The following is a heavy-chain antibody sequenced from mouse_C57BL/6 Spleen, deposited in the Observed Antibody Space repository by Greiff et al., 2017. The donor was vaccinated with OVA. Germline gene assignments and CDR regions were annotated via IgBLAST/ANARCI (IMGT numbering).Heavy chain of an antibody. Sequence: VQLQQSGPELVKPGASVKISCKASGYTFTDYYMNWVKQSHGKSLEWIGDINPNNGGTSYNQKFKGKATLTVDKSSSTAYMELRSLTSEDSAVYYCAREFITTVVAEGFDYWGQGTTLTVSS. CDR1: GYTFTDYY. J-gene: IGHJ2*01. V-gene: IGHV1-26*01. D-gene: IGHD1-1*01. CDR3: AREFITTVVAEGFDY. CDR2: INPNNGGT.